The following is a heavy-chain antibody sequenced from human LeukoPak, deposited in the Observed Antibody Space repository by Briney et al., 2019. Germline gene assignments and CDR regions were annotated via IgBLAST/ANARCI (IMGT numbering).Heavy chain of an antibody. CDR1: GYTFTSYG. D-gene: IGHD3-3*01. J-gene: IGHJ4*02. CDR3: ARERKHYDFWSGPPDY. CDR2: ISAYNGNT. Sequence: ASVKVSCKASGYTFTSYGISWVRQAPGQGLEWMGWISAYNGNTNYAQKPQGRVTMTTDTSTSTAYMELRSLRSDDTAVYYCARERKHYDFWSGPPDYWGQGTLVTVSS. V-gene: IGHV1-18*01.